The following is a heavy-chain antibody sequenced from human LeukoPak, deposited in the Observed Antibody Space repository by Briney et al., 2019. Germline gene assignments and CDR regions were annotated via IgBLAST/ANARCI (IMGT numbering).Heavy chain of an antibody. CDR1: GGSISSYY. D-gene: IGHD1-26*01. CDR3: ARGRVGSTNPSYYGMDV. Sequence: PSETLSLTCTVSGGSISSYYWSWIRQPPGKGLEWIGYIYYSGSTNYNPSLKSRVTISVDTSKNQFSLKLSSVTAEDTAVYYCARGRVGSTNPSYYGMDVWGQGTTVTVSS. CDR2: IYYSGST. J-gene: IGHJ6*02. V-gene: IGHV4-59*01.